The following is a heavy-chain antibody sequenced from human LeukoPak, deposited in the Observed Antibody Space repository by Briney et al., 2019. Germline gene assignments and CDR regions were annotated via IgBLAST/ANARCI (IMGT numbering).Heavy chain of an antibody. V-gene: IGHV5-51*01. CDR1: GYSFTTYW. D-gene: IGHD6-13*01. CDR2: INPVDSET. J-gene: IGHJ4*02. Sequence: GESLKISCKGSGYSFTTYWIGWVRQMPGKSLEWMGIINPVDSETRYSPSFQGQVTISEDKSITTAYLQWSSLKATDTAMYFCARIGTYAEFDYWGQGSLVTVSS. CDR3: ARIGTYAEFDY.